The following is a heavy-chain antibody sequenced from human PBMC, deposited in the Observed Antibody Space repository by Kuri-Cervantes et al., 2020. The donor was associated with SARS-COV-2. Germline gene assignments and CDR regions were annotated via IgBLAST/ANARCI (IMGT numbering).Heavy chain of an antibody. D-gene: IGHD1-1*01. Sequence: GESLKISCAASGFTFSNAWMSWVRQAPGKGLEWVGRIKSKTDGGTTDYAAPVKGRFTISRDDSKNTLYLQMNSLKTEDTAVYYCTRQTTGNTTSWFDPWGQGTLVTVSS. CDR1: GFTFSNAW. J-gene: IGHJ5*02. V-gene: IGHV3-15*01. CDR2: IKSKTDGGTT. CDR3: TRQTTGNTTSWFDP.